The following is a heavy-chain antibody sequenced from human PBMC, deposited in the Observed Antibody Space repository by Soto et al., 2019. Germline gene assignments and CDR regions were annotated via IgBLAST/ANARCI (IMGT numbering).Heavy chain of an antibody. J-gene: IGHJ4*02. D-gene: IGHD3-22*01. CDR2: INSDGSRT. V-gene: IGHV3-74*01. CDR3: ARGDGDYYDGNGYLGRH. Sequence: GGSLRLSCAASGFTFSSYWMHWVRQAPGKGLVWVSRINSDGSRTSYADSAKGRFTISRDNAKNTVYLQMNSLRAEDTAVYYCARGDGDYYDGNGYLGRHWGQGA. CDR1: GFTFSSYW.